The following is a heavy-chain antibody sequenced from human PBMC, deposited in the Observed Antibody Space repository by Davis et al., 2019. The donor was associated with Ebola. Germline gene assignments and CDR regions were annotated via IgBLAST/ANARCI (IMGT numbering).Heavy chain of an antibody. CDR2: INHSGST. D-gene: IGHD1-1*01. Sequence: MPSETLSLTCAVYGGSFSGYYWSWIRQPPGKGLEWIGEINHSGSTNYNPSLKSRVTISVDTSKNQFPLKLSSVTAADTAVYYCARNWYFDYWGQGTLVTVSS. V-gene: IGHV4-34*01. CDR1: GGSFSGYY. J-gene: IGHJ4*02. CDR3: ARNWYFDY.